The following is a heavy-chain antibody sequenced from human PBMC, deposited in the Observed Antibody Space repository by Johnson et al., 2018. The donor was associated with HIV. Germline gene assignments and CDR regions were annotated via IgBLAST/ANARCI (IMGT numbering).Heavy chain of an antibody. D-gene: IGHD1-7*01. J-gene: IGHJ3*01. CDR3: ARENYRRRDAFDV. CDR1: GFTFSDYY. CDR2: TTDKLNSYTT. Sequence: EVQLVESGGGLVKPGGSLRLSCVVSGFTFSDYYMDWVRQAPGKGLEWVGRTTDKLNSYTTKYAASVKGRFTISRDDSKKSLYLQINSLRTEDTAVYYCARENYRRRDAFDVWGQGTVVIVSS. V-gene: IGHV3-72*01.